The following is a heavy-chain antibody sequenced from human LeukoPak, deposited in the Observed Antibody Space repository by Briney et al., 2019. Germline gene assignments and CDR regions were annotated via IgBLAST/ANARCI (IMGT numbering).Heavy chain of an antibody. V-gene: IGHV3-53*01. CDR1: GFTVSSNY. Sequence: GSLRLSCGPSGFTVSSNYMSWVRQAPGKGLEWVSVIYSGGSTYYADSVKGRFTISRDNSKNTLYLQMNSLRAEDTAVYYCARHSGYSSGWDAYYFDYWGQGTLVTVSS. CDR3: ARHSGYSSGWDAYYFDY. J-gene: IGHJ4*02. D-gene: IGHD6-19*01. CDR2: IYSGGST.